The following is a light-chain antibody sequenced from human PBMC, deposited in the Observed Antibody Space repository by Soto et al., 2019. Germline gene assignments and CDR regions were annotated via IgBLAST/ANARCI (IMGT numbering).Light chain of an antibody. CDR1: QSVGNN. CDR2: ATS. J-gene: IGKJ4*01. CDR3: QQYGAWPLT. Sequence: EIVVTQAPATLSVSPGERATLSCRASQSVGNNFAWYQQKPGQAPRRLIFATSTKATGVPARFSGSGSGTEFTLTISSLQSEDFAAYSCQQYGAWPLTLGGGAKVEIK. V-gene: IGKV3-15*01.